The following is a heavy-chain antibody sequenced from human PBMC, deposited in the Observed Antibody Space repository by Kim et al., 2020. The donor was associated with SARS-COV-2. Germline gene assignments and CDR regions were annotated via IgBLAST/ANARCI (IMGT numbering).Heavy chain of an antibody. CDR1: GFTFSSYA. Sequence: GGSLRLSCAASGFTFSSYAMHWVRQAPGKGLEWVAVISYDGSNKYYADSVKGRFTISRDNSKNTLYLQMNSLRAEDTAVYYCARGYFDWLLHTGSYGYYYGMDVWGQGTTVTVSS. CDR2: ISYDGSNK. D-gene: IGHD3-9*01. V-gene: IGHV3-30*04. J-gene: IGHJ6*02. CDR3: ARGYFDWLLHTGSYGYYYGMDV.